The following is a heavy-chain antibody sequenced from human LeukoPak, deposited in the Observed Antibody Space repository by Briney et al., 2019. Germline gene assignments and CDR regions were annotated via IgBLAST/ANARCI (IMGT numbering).Heavy chain of an antibody. CDR2: INHSGST. Sequence: PSETLSLTCAVYGGSFSGYYWSWIRQPPGKGLEWIGEINHSGSTNYNPSLKSRVTISVDRSKNQFSLKLSSVTAADTAVYYCARAFGGLHDYWGQGTLVTVSS. D-gene: IGHD4-23*01. CDR3: ARAFGGLHDY. V-gene: IGHV4-34*01. CDR1: GGSFSGYY. J-gene: IGHJ4*02.